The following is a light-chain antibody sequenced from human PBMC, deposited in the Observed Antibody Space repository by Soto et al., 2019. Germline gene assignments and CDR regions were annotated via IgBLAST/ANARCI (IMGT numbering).Light chain of an antibody. Sequence: EIVLTQSPATLSLSPGERATLSCRASQSVTTSLAWYQQKPGQAPRLLIFDASNRATGVPARLSGSGSGADFTLTISSLEPEDFAVYYCQQRYNWPLTFGGGTKVDIK. CDR1: QSVTTS. J-gene: IGKJ4*01. CDR2: DAS. CDR3: QQRYNWPLT. V-gene: IGKV3-11*01.